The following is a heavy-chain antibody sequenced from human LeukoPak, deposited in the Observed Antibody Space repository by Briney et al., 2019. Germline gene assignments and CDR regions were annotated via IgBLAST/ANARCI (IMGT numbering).Heavy chain of an antibody. CDR2: IYPGDSDT. Sequence: GESLKISCKGSGYSFTSYWIGWVRQMPGKGLEWMGIIYPGDSDTRYSPSFQGQVTISADKSISTAYLQWSSLKASDTAMYYCARSSYYDFWSGPPFDPWGQGTLVTVSS. J-gene: IGHJ5*02. CDR1: GYSFTSYW. D-gene: IGHD3-3*01. V-gene: IGHV5-51*01. CDR3: ARSSYYDFWSGPPFDP.